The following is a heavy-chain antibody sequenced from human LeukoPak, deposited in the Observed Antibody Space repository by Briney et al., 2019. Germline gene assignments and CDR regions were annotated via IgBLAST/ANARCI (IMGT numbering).Heavy chain of an antibody. V-gene: IGHV3-30*04. D-gene: IGHD3-22*01. Sequence: GRSLRLSCAASGFTFSTYVMHWLRQAPGKGPEGVAVIASDGGKTYYADSVKGRFTISRDNSRDTLYLQVNSLRVEDTAVYYCAKEDGGYYQYFDSWGQGTLVTVSS. CDR1: GFTFSTYV. CDR3: AKEDGGYYQYFDS. J-gene: IGHJ4*02. CDR2: IASDGGKT.